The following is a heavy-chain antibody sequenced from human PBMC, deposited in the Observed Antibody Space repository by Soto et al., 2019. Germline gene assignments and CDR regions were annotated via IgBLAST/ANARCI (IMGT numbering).Heavy chain of an antibody. Sequence: GSVKVSCKASGYTFTSYGIRWVRQAPGQGLEWMGWISAYNGNTNYAQKIQGRVTMTTDTSTSTAYMELRSLRSDDKAVDYCAREVGGGPWGQGTLVTVSS. CDR1: GYTFTSYG. V-gene: IGHV1-18*01. CDR3: AREVGGGP. J-gene: IGHJ5*02. CDR2: ISAYNGNT. D-gene: IGHD2-15*01.